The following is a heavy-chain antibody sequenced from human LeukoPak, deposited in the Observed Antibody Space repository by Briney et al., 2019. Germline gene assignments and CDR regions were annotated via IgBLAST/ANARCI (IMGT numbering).Heavy chain of an antibody. CDR1: GGAFSSYA. CDR3: ARDSDDYVWGSYDY. D-gene: IGHD3-16*01. V-gene: IGHV1-69*13. CDR2: IIPIFGTA. Sequence: SVKVSCKASGGAFSSYAIRWVRQAPGQGLEWMGGIIPIFGTANYAQKFQGRVTITADESTSTAYMELSSLRSEDTAVYYCARDSDDYVWGSYDYWGQGTLVTVSS. J-gene: IGHJ4*02.